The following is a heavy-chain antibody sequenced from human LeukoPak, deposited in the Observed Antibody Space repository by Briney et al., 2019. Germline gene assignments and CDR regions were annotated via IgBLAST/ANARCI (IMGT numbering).Heavy chain of an antibody. J-gene: IGHJ4*02. Sequence: SQTLSLTCTVSGGSISRGSYYWSWIRQPAGKGLEWIGRIYTSGSTNYNPSLKSRVTISVDTSKNQFSLKLSSVTAADTAVYYCARAIPTSRSYAYWGQGTLVTVSS. CDR1: GGSISRGSYY. CDR2: IYTSGST. V-gene: IGHV4-61*02. D-gene: IGHD1-26*01. CDR3: ARAIPTSRSYAY.